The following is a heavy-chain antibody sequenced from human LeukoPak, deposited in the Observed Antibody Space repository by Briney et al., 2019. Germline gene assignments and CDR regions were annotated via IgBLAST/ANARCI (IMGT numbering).Heavy chain of an antibody. J-gene: IGHJ5*02. CDR1: GGSLNSGSYY. CDR2: IYDSGST. Sequence: SEPLSLTCTVSGGSLNSGSYYWSWIRQPPGKGLEWSGYIYDSGSTNHNPSLKSRVTMSEDTAKNQFSLKLSSVTAADTAVYYCARDLGNWFDPWGQGTLVTVSS. V-gene: IGHV4-61*01. CDR3: ARDLGNWFDP.